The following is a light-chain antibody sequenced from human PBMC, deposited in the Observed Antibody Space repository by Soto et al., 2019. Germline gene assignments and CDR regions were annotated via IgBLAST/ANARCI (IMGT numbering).Light chain of an antibody. V-gene: IGLV2-23*01. J-gene: IGLJ2*01. Sequence: QSVLTQPASVSGSPGQSITISCTGTSSDVGSYNLVSWYQQHPGKAPKLMIYEDSKRPSGVSNRFSGSKSGNTASLTISGLQAEDEADYYCCSFAGSVLFGGGTKVTVL. CDR3: CSFAGSVL. CDR2: EDS. CDR1: SSDVGSYNL.